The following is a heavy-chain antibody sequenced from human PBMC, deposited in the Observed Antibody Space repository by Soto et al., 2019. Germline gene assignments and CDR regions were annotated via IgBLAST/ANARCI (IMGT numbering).Heavy chain of an antibody. D-gene: IGHD3-22*01. CDR2: IYYSGST. CDR3: ARRSSGYIDAFDI. Sequence: PSETLSLTCTVSGGSISSYYWSWIRQPPGKGLEWIGYIYYSGSTNYNPSLKSRVTISVDTSKNQFSLKLRSLRSDDTAVYYCARRSSGYIDAFDIWGQGTMVTVSS. CDR1: GGSISSYY. J-gene: IGHJ3*02. V-gene: IGHV4-59*01.